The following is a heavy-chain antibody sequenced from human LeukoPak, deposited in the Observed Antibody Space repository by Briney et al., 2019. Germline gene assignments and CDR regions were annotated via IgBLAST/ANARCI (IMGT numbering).Heavy chain of an antibody. Sequence: PGGSLRLSCAASGFTFSSYAMHWVRQAPGKGLEWVAVISYDGSNKYYADSVKGRFTISRDNSKNTLYLQMNSLRAEDTAVYYCALQPIPYYFDYWGQGTLVTVSS. CDR2: ISYDGSNK. CDR1: GFTFSSYA. V-gene: IGHV3-30-3*01. D-gene: IGHD1-1*01. J-gene: IGHJ4*02. CDR3: ALQPIPYYFDY.